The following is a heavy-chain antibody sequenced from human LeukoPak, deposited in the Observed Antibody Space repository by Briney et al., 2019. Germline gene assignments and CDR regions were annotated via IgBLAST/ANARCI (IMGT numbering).Heavy chain of an antibody. J-gene: IGHJ4*02. D-gene: IGHD6-6*01. CDR2: ISSSSSYI. CDR1: GFTFSSYS. Sequence: PGGSLRLSCAASGFTFSSYSMNWVRQAPGKGLEWVSSISSSSSYIYYADSVKGRFTISRDNAKNSLYLQMNSLRAEDTAVYYCARDLGVIAARPRNSGSIGFAYWGQGTLVTVSS. CDR3: ARDLGVIAARPRNSGSIGFAY. V-gene: IGHV3-21*04.